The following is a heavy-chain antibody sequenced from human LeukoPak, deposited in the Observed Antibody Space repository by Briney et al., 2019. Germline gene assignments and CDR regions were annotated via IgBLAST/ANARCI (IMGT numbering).Heavy chain of an antibody. CDR1: GFTFSSYE. D-gene: IGHD3-10*01. J-gene: IGHJ3*02. Sequence: GGSLRLSCAASGFTFSSYEMNWVRKAQGKGLGRVSYISSSGSTIYYADSVKSRFTISRDNAKNSLYLQMNSLRAEDTAVYYCARRARGADAFDIWGQGTMVTVSS. CDR3: ARRARGADAFDI. CDR2: ISSSGSTI. V-gene: IGHV3-48*03.